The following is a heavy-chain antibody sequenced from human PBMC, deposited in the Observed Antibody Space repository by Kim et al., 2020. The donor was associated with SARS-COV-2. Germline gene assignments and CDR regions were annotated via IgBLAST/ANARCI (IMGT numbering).Heavy chain of an antibody. D-gene: IGHD4-17*01. V-gene: IGHV3-30*07. J-gene: IGHJ4*02. Sequence: DSVKGRFSLSRDDSKNTLFLQMNSLRAEDTAVYHCAREGTGENTVTMALGYWGQGTLVSVSS. CDR3: AREGTGENTVTMALGY.